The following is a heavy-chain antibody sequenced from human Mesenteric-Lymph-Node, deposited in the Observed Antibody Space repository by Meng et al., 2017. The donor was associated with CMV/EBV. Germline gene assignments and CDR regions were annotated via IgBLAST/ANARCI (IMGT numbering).Heavy chain of an antibody. CDR2: IYYSGST. CDR1: GASIGTVSYY. D-gene: IGHD6-13*01. CDR3: AIGRAYSSRWYDFDY. Sequence: SETLSLTCTVSGASIGTVSYYWSWIRQHPGRGLEWIGYIYYSGSTYYNPSLKSRVTISVDTSKNQFSLRLSSVTAADTAVYYCAIGRAYSSRWYDFDYWGQGTLVTVSS. V-gene: IGHV4-31*03. J-gene: IGHJ4*02.